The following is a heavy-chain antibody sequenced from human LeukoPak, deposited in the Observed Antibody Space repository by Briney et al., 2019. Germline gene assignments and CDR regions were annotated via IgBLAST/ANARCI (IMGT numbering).Heavy chain of an antibody. CDR3: ARDGTGTTGELDY. CDR1: GFTFSSYA. J-gene: IGHJ4*02. Sequence: PGRSLRLSCAASGFTFSSYAMHWVRQAPGKGLEWVAVISYDGSNKYYADSVKGRFTISRDNSKNTLYLQMNSLRAEDTAVYYCARDGTGTTGELDYWGQGTLVTVSS. V-gene: IGHV3-30-3*01. D-gene: IGHD1-7*01. CDR2: ISYDGSNK.